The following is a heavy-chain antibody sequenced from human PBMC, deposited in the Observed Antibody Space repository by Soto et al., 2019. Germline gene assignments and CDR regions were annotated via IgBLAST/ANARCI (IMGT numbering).Heavy chain of an antibody. J-gene: IGHJ4*02. D-gene: IGHD3-10*01. CDR2: TTETDGDR. Sequence: HPGGSLRLSCVACGITLRSRAMSWVRQAPGEGLEWVSVTTETDGDRKYADSVRGRFTISRDNSKNTLYLRMSSLRAEDSAVYYCARGSRDYYPGSRIFDLWGRGTRVTVSS. CDR3: ARGSRDYYPGSRIFDL. CDR1: GITLRSRA. V-gene: IGHV3-23*01.